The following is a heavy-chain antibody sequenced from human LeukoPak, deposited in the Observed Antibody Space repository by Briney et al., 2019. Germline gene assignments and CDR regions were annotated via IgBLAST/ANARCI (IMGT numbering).Heavy chain of an antibody. CDR2: IYYSGST. CDR3: ARGTPHGWLSYYYYYMDV. J-gene: IGHJ6*03. V-gene: IGHV4-39*07. Sequence: TSSETLSLTCSVSGGSISSSSYYWGWIRQPPGKGLEWIGSIYYSGSTYYNPSLKSRVTISVDTSKNQFSLRLSSVTAADTAVYYCARGTPHGWLSYYYYYMDVWGKGTTVTVSS. CDR1: GGSISSSSYY. D-gene: IGHD2-15*01.